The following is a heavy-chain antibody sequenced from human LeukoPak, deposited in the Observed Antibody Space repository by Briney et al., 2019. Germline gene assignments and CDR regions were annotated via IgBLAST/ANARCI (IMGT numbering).Heavy chain of an antibody. Sequence: GASVKVSCKAAGYTFTSYGISWVRQAPGQALEWMGWISAYNGNTNYAQKLQGRVTMTTDTSTSTVYMELRSLRSDDTAVYYCARGGLYCSSTSCYGIEYWGQGTLVTVSS. CDR1: GYTFTSYG. CDR3: ARGGLYCSSTSCYGIEY. D-gene: IGHD2-2*01. CDR2: ISAYNGNT. V-gene: IGHV1-18*04. J-gene: IGHJ4*02.